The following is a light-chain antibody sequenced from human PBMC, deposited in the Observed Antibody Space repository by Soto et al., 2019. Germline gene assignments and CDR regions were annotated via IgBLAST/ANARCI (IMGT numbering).Light chain of an antibody. CDR3: QQYDNLLT. CDR2: DAS. CDR1: QDISNY. J-gene: IGKJ4*01. Sequence: DIQMTQSPSSLSASVGDRVTITCQASQDISNYFNWYQQKPGKAPKLLIYDASNLEIGVPSRFSGSGSGTDFTFTISSLQPEDIATYYCQQYDNLLTFGGGTKVEIK. V-gene: IGKV1-33*01.